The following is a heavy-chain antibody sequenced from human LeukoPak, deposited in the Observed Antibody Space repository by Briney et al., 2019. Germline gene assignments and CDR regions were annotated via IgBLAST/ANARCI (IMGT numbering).Heavy chain of an antibody. CDR1: GCTFSSYW. CDR2: IKQDGSEK. Sequence: GGSLRLSCAASGCTFSSYWMSWVRQAPGKGLEWVANIKQDGSEKYYVDSLKGRFTISRDNAKNSLYLQMNSLRAEDTAVYYCASVFDYWGQGSLVTVSS. J-gene: IGHJ4*02. V-gene: IGHV3-7*03. CDR3: ASVFDY.